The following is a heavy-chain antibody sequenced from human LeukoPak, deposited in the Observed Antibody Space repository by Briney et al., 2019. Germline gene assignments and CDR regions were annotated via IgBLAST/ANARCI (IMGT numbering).Heavy chain of an antibody. Sequence: GGSLRLSCATSGFTFSDYYMSWIRQAPGKGLKWVSYISSSGNTIYYADSVKGRFTISRDNAKNSLYLQMNSLRAEDTAVYYCARTPPRSGCGGDCYLYYYYGMDVWGQGTTVTVSS. CDR2: ISSSGNTI. J-gene: IGHJ6*02. V-gene: IGHV3-11*01. CDR1: GFTFSDYY. D-gene: IGHD2-21*02. CDR3: ARTPPRSGCGGDCYLYYYYGMDV.